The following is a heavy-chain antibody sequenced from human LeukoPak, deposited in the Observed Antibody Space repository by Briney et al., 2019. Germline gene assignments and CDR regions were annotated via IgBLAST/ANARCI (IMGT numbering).Heavy chain of an antibody. J-gene: IGHJ5*02. V-gene: IGHV3-74*01. CDR2: INSDGSST. CDR1: GFTFSSYW. D-gene: IGHD2-8*01. CDR3: ARGLRYCIDGVCQNWFDP. Sequence: PGGSLRLSCAASGFTFSSYWMHWVCQAPGKGLVWVSRINSDGSSTSYADSVKGRFTISRDNAKNTLYLQMNSLRAEDTAVYYCARGLRYCIDGVCQNWFDPWGQGTLVTVSS.